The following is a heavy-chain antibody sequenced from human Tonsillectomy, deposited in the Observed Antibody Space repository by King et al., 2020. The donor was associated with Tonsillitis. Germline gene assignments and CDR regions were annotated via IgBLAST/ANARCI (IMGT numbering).Heavy chain of an antibody. D-gene: IGHD6-19*01. J-gene: IGHJ4*02. CDR2: ISSSGGT. CDR1: GGSISTYY. V-gene: IGHV4-59*01. Sequence: VQLQESGPGLVKPSETLSLTCAVSGGSISTYYWSWIRQPPGKELEWIGYISSSGGTNYNPSLKSRVTISVDTSKNQFSLKLSSVTAADTAVYYCARTSSGWAGHFEFWGQGTLVTVSS. CDR3: ARTSSGWAGHFEF.